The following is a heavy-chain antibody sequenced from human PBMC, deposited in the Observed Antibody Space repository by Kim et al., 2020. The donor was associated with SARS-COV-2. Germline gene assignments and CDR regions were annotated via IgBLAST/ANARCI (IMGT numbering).Heavy chain of an antibody. CDR2: IWYDGSNK. J-gene: IGHJ4*02. D-gene: IGHD3-10*01. CDR3: ARDSSITMVRGVIIRGLGY. Sequence: GGSLRLSCAASGFTFSSYGMHWVRQAPGKGLEWVAVIWYDGSNKYYADSVKGRFTISRDNSKNTLYLQMNSLRAEDTAVYYCARDSSITMVRGVIIRGLGYCGQGTLVSVSS. V-gene: IGHV3-33*01. CDR1: GFTFSSYG.